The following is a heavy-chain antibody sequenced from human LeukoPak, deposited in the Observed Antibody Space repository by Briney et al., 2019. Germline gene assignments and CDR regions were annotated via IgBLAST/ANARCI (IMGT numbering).Heavy chain of an antibody. J-gene: IGHJ4*02. Sequence: GESLRISCKGSGYSFTSYWIGWVPQMPGKGLEWMGIIYPGDSDTRYSPSFQGQVTISADKSINTAYLQWTSLKASDTAMYYCARQSSRWPYYFDFWGQGTLVTVSS. CDR3: ARQSSRWPYYFDF. D-gene: IGHD6-13*01. CDR2: IYPGDSDT. CDR1: GYSFTSYW. V-gene: IGHV5-51*01.